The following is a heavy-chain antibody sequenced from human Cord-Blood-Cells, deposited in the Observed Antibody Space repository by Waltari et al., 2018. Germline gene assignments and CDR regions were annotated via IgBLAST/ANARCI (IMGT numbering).Heavy chain of an antibody. Sequence: QVQLVQSGAEVKKPGASVKVSCKASGYTFTSYDINWVRQPTGQGLEWMVWMKPTSGNAGYAHKCQGKITITRNTTISTAYMNLSSLRSEDTAVYYCARGLGYGSSTSSYFDYWGQGTLVTVSS. CDR1: GYTFTSYD. V-gene: IGHV1-8*03. CDR3: ARGLGYGSSTSSYFDY. CDR2: MKPTSGNA. J-gene: IGHJ4*02. D-gene: IGHD2-2*01.